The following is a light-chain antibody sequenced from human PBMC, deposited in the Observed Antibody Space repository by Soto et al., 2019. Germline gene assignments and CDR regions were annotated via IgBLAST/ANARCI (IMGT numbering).Light chain of an antibody. CDR2: EVS. V-gene: IGLV2-14*01. CDR1: SSDVGGYNY. CDR3: SSYTSIWTWV. Sequence: QSALTQPASVSGSPGQSITISCTGTSSDVGGYNYVSWYQQHPGKAPQLMIYEVSNRPSGVSNRFSGSKSGNTASLTISGLQAGDEADYYCSSYTSIWTWVFGGGTKLTVL. J-gene: IGLJ3*02.